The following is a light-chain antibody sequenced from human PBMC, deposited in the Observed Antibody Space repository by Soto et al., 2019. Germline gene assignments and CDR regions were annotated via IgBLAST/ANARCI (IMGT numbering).Light chain of an antibody. J-gene: IGKJ5*01. CDR2: GAS. CDR3: QQYDNWPPIT. CDR1: QSVSSN. Sequence: VMTQSPATLSVFPGERATLSGIASQSVSSNLAWYQQKHGQAPRLLIYGASTRATGIPARFSGSGSGTEFTLTISSLQSEDFAVYYCQQYDNWPPITFGQGTRLEIK. V-gene: IGKV3-15*01.